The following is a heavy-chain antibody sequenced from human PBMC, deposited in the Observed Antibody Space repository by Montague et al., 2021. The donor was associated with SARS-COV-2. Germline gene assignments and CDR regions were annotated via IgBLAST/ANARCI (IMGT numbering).Heavy chain of an antibody. CDR1: GGSISSYY. CDR3: ARRSLGYCSGGSCYSAFDP. Sequence: SETLSLTCTVSGGSISSYYWSWIRQPPGKGLEWIGFIYYSGSTNYNPSLKSRVTISVDTSKNQFSLTLSSVTAADTAVYYCARRSLGYCSGGSCYSAFDPWGEGTLVTVSP. CDR2: IYYSGST. J-gene: IGHJ5*02. V-gene: IGHV4-59*01. D-gene: IGHD2-15*01.